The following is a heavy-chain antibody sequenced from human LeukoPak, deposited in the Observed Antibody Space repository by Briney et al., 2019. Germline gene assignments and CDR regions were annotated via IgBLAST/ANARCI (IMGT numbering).Heavy chain of an antibody. V-gene: IGHV3-23*01. CDR3: AKDGNYYGSGEPHFADY. CDR1: GFTFSSYA. J-gene: IGHJ4*02. D-gene: IGHD3-10*01. Sequence: QPGGSLRLSCAASGFTFSSYAMSWVRQAPGKGLEWASAISGSGGSTSYADSVKGRFTISRDNSKNTLYLQMNSLRAEDTAVYYCAKDGNYYGSGEPHFADYWGQGTLVTVSS. CDR2: ISGSGGST.